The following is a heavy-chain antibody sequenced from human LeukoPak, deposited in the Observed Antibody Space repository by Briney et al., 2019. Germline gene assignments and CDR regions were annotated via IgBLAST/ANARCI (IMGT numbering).Heavy chain of an antibody. CDR1: GGTFSSYA. Sequence: ASVKVSCKASGGTFSSYAISWVRQAPGQGLEWMGRIIPILGIANYAQKFQGRVTITADKSTSTAYIELSSLRSEDTAVYYCASPAYCGGDCYPLDYWGQGTLVTVSS. D-gene: IGHD2-21*02. CDR3: ASPAYCGGDCYPLDY. CDR2: IIPILGIA. J-gene: IGHJ4*02. V-gene: IGHV1-69*04.